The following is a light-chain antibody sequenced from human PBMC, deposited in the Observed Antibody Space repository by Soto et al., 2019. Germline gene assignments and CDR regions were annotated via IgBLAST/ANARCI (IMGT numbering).Light chain of an antibody. CDR2: DNT. J-gene: IGLJ2*01. Sequence: QSVLTQPPSVSGAPGERVTISCTGSSSDIGAGYRVRWYQQVPGTAPKLLIYDNTNRPSGVSVRFSGSKSGTSASLAISGLQAEDEADYHCQSFDTYLSAVVFGGGTKVTVL. CDR3: QSFDTYLSAVV. CDR1: SSDIGAGYR. V-gene: IGLV1-40*01.